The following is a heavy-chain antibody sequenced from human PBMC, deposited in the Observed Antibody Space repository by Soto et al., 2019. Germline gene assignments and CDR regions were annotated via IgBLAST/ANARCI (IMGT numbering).Heavy chain of an antibody. D-gene: IGHD2-21*02. Sequence: QLQLQESGPGLVKPSETLSLTCTVSGVSITTSSYFWGWIRQPPGKGLEGIGSVYYSGSTYYNPSLKSRVTISVDTSKNQFSLKLTSVTVADTAVYYCANTLRGDYYFFQHWGQGSLVTVSS. CDR3: ANTLRGDYYFFQH. CDR2: VYYSGST. CDR1: GVSITTSSYF. V-gene: IGHV4-39*01. J-gene: IGHJ1*01.